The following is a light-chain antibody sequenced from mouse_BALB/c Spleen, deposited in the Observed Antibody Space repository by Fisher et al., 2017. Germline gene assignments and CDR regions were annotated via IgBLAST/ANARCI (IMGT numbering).Light chain of an antibody. CDR1: SSVSY. J-gene: IGKJ2*01. CDR2: DTS. Sequence: IVLTQTTAIMSASPGEKVTMTCSASSSVSYMYWYQQKPGSSPRLLIYDTSKLASGVPARFSGSGSGTSYSLTISSVEAEDDATYYCQQWSSYPYTFGGGTKLEIK. V-gene: IGKV4-55*01. CDR3: QQWSSYPYT.